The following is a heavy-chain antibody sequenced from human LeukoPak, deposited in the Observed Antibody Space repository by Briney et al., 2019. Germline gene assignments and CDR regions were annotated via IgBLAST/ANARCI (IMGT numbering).Heavy chain of an antibody. V-gene: IGHV2-5*01. Sequence: SGPTLVNPTQTPTLTCTFSGFSLSSSGVGVGWIRQPPGKALEWLALIYWNDDKRYSPSLKSRLIITKDTSKNQVVLTMTNVDPVDTATYYCAHRLSVATGDYMDVWGKGTTVTVSS. CDR3: AHRLSVATGDYMDV. J-gene: IGHJ6*03. CDR1: GFSLSSSGVG. D-gene: IGHD1-14*01. CDR2: IYWNDDK.